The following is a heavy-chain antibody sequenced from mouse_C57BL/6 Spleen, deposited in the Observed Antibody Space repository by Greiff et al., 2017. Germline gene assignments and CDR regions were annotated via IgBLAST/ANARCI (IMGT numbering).Heavy chain of an antibody. J-gene: IGHJ4*01. V-gene: IGHV1-26*01. D-gene: IGHD1-1*01. CDR2: INPNNGGT. Sequence: VQLQQSGPELVKPGASVKISCKASGYTFTDYYMNWVKQSHGKSLEWIGDINPNNGGTSYNQKFKGKATLTVDKSSSTAYMELRSLTSEDSAVYYCARKGLPTYGSSHYYAMDYWGQGTSVTVSS. CDR1: GYTFTDYY. CDR3: ARKGLPTYGSSHYYAMDY.